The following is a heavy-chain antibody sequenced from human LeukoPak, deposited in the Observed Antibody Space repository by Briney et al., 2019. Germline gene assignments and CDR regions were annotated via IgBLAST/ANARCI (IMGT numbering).Heavy chain of an antibody. Sequence: SQTLSLTCAVSGGSISSGGYSWSWIRQPPGKGLEWIGYIYHSGSTYYNPSLKSRVPISVDMSKNQFSLKLSSVDAADTAVYYCARDPGYCSGGSCYSFFDYWGQGTLVTVSS. CDR2: IYHSGST. V-gene: IGHV4-30-2*01. CDR1: GGSISSGGYS. J-gene: IGHJ4*02. CDR3: ARDPGYCSGGSCYSFFDY. D-gene: IGHD2-15*01.